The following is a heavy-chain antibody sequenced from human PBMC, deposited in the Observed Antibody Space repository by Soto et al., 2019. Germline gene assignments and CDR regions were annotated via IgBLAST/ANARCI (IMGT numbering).Heavy chain of an antibody. J-gene: IGHJ3*02. D-gene: IGHD1-7*01. CDR2: IIPIFGTA. CDR3: ARGRGITGTTADVFDI. V-gene: IGHV1-69*06. CDR1: GGTFSSYA. Sequence: QVQLVQSGAEVKKPGSSVKVSCKASGGTFSSYAISWVRQAPGQGLEWMGGIIPIFGTANYAQKFQGRVTITADKATSTAYMELSSLRSEDTAVYYCARGRGITGTTADVFDIWGQGTMVTVSS.